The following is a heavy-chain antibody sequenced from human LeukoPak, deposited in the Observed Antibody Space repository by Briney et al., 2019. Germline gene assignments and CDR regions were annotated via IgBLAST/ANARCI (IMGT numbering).Heavy chain of an antibody. D-gene: IGHD1-26*01. CDR1: GGRFKSYG. CDR2: IIPIFGTA. J-gene: IGHJ3*02. CDR3: ARELPSGSYWGGGFDI. V-gene: IGHV1-69*06. Sequence: ASVKVSCKTTGGRFKSYGFSWVRQAPGQGLEWMGGIIPIFGTANYAQKFQGRVTITADKSTSTAYMELSSLRSEDTAVYYCARELPSGSYWGGGFDIWGQGTMVTVSS.